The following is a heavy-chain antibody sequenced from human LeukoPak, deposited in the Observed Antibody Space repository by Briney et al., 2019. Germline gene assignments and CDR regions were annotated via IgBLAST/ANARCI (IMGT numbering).Heavy chain of an antibody. D-gene: IGHD6-13*01. Sequence: GGSLRLSCAASGFTFSSYSMNWVRQAPGKGLEWVSSISSSSSYIYYADSVKGRFTISRDNAKNSLYLQMNSLRAEDTAVYYCARVSSSWYGLTFDPWGQGTLVTVSS. CDR2: ISSSSSYI. J-gene: IGHJ5*02. V-gene: IGHV3-21*01. CDR1: GFTFSSYS. CDR3: ARVSSSWYGLTFDP.